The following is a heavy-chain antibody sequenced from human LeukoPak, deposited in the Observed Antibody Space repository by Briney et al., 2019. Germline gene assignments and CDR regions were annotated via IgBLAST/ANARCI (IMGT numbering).Heavy chain of an antibody. CDR3: ARDHSSRGYGSLYSYVYYGMDV. V-gene: IGHV3-30*04. D-gene: IGHD5-18*01. CDR1: GFTFSSYA. CDR2: ISYDGSNK. J-gene: IGHJ6*02. Sequence: GGSLRLSCAASGFTFSSYAMHWVRQAPGKGLEWVAVISYDGSNKYYADSVKGRFTISRDNSKNTLYLQMNSLRAEDTAVYYCARDHSSRGYGSLYSYVYYGMDVWGQGTTITVSS.